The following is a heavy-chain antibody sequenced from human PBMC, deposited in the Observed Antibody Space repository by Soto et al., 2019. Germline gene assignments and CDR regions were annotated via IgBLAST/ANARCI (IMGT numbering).Heavy chain of an antibody. CDR3: ARAPLYCINGLCYMSRFDH. Sequence: EVQLVESGGGLVQPGGSLRLSCAASGFTFSTYWMNWVRQAPGKGLEWVANVNQGGSDKYYVDSVKGRFTISRDNAKNSLYLEMNSLRAEDTAVYYCARAPLYCINGLCYMSRFDHWGQGTLVTVSS. CDR2: VNQGGSDK. D-gene: IGHD2-8*01. V-gene: IGHV3-7*01. CDR1: GFTFSTYW. J-gene: IGHJ4*02.